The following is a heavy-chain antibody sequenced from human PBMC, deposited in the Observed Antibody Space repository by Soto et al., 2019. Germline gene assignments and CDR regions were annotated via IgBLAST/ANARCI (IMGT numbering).Heavy chain of an antibody. CDR1: GGSISSSSYY. Sequence: PSETLSLTCTVSGGSISSSSYYWGWIRQPPGKGLEWIGSIYYSGSTYYNPSLKSRVTISVDTSKNQFSLKLSSVTAADTAVYYCARSVRFLEWLFSNSPTDYWGQGTLVTVSS. CDR3: ARSVRFLEWLFSNSPTDY. D-gene: IGHD3-3*01. V-gene: IGHV4-39*01. J-gene: IGHJ4*02. CDR2: IYYSGST.